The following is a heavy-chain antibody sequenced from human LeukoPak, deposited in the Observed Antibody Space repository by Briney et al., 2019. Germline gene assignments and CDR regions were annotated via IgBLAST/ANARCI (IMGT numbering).Heavy chain of an antibody. CDR3: ITGSSSSGGY. CDR2: IRSKANSYAT. J-gene: IGHJ4*02. CDR1: GFTFSGSA. V-gene: IGHV3-73*01. Sequence: GGSLRLSCAASGFTFSGSAMHWVRQASGKGLEWVGRIRSKANSYATAYAASVKGRFTISRDDSKNTAYLQMNSLKTEDTAVYYCITGSSSSGGYWGQGTLVTVSS. D-gene: IGHD6-6*01.